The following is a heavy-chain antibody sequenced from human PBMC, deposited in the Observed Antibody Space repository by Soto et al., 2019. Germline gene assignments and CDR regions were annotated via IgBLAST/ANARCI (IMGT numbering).Heavy chain of an antibody. D-gene: IGHD2-2*01. CDR3: ARPRGGYCSSTSCSIYFDY. J-gene: IGHJ4*02. Sequence: ASVKVSCKASGYTFTSYGISWVRQAPGQGLEWMGWISAYNGNTNYAQKLQGRVTMTTDTSTSTAYMELRSLRSDDTAVYYCARPRGGYCSSTSCSIYFDYWGQGTLVTVSS. V-gene: IGHV1-18*01. CDR1: GYTFTSYG. CDR2: ISAYNGNT.